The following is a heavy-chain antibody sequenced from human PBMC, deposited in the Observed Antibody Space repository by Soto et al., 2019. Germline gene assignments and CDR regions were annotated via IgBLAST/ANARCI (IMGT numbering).Heavy chain of an antibody. V-gene: IGHV1-18*01. CDR2: ISAYNGNT. J-gene: IGHJ4*01. D-gene: IGHD3-3*01. CDR3: ARDTQVDYDFWSGSYYFDY. CDR1: GYTFTSYG. Sequence: ASVKVSCKASGYTFTSYGISWVRQAPGQGLEWMGWISAYNGNTNYAQKLQGRVTMTTDTSTSTAYMELRSLRSDDTAVYYCARDTQVDYDFWSGSYYFDYWGHGTLVTVSS.